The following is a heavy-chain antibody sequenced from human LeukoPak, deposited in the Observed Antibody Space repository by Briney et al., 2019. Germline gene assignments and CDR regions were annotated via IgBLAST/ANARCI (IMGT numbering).Heavy chain of an antibody. V-gene: IGHV4-4*02. CDR1: GGSISSNNW. D-gene: IGHD6-19*01. CDR3: ARAPPYGSGWSKGVLDY. CDR2: IYQSGST. J-gene: IGHJ4*02. Sequence: PSETLSLTCAVSGGSISSNNWWSWVRQPPGKGLEWIGEIYQSGSTNYNPPLKSRVTISVGKSKNQVSLILSPVTAADTAVYYCARAPPYGSGWSKGVLDYWGQGTLVTVSS.